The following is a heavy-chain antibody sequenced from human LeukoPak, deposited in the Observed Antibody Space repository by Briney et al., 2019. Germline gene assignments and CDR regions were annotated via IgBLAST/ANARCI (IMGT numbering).Heavy chain of an antibody. CDR1: GGTVSSYA. CDR3: ASFGWELLNDAFDI. D-gene: IGHD1-26*01. Sequence: GASVKVSCKASGGTVSSYAISWVRQAPGQGLEWMGRIIPIFGTANYAQKFQGRVTITADKSTSTAYMELSSLRSEDTAVYYCASFGWELLNDAFDIWGQGTMVTVSS. V-gene: IGHV1-69*06. J-gene: IGHJ3*02. CDR2: IIPIFGTA.